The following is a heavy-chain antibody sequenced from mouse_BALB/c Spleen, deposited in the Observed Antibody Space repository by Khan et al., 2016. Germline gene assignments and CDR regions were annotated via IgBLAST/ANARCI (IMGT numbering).Heavy chain of an antibody. CDR1: GYSFTSYY. CDR2: IDPFNGGT. J-gene: IGHJ4*01. Sequence: LQQSGPELMKPGASVKISCKASGYSFTSYYMHWVKQSHGKSLEWIGYIDPFNGGTSYNQKFKGKATLTVDKSSSTAYMHLSSLTSEDSAVYYCASITQSFYAMGYWGQGTSVTVSS. CDR3: ASITQSFYAMGY. V-gene: IGHV1S135*01. D-gene: IGHD1-1*01.